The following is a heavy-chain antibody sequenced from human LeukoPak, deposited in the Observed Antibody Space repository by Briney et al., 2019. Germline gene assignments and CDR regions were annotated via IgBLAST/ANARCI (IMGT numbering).Heavy chain of an antibody. V-gene: IGHV1-2*06. D-gene: IGHD2-15*01. CDR3: ARPQLGGYCSGGSCYNYMDV. J-gene: IGHJ6*03. CDR2: INPNSGGT. Sequence: ASVKVSCKASGYTFTGYYMHWVRQAPGQGLEWMGRINPNSGGTNYAQKFQGRVTMTRDTSISTAYVELSRLRSDDTAVYYCARPQLGGYCSGGSCYNYMDVWGKGTTVTVSS. CDR1: GYTFTGYY.